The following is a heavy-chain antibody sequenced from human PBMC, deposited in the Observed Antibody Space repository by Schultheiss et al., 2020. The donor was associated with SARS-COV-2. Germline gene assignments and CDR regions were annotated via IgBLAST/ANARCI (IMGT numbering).Heavy chain of an antibody. J-gene: IGHJ4*02. Sequence: ASVKVSCKASGYSFTSYGISWVRQAPGQGLEWMGWINPNSGGTNYAQKFQGRVTMTRDTSISTAYMELSRLRSDDTAVYYCARDHGDYFDYWGQGTLVTVSS. CDR1: GYSFTSYG. CDR3: ARDHGDYFDY. V-gene: IGHV1-2*02. CDR2: INPNSGGT. D-gene: IGHD3-10*01.